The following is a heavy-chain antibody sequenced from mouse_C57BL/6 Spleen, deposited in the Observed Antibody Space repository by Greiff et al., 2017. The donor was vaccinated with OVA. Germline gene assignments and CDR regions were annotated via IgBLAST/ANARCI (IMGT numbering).Heavy chain of an antibody. CDR2: INPSNGGT. J-gene: IGHJ4*01. CDR3: AREIASPYYAMDY. CDR1: GYTFTSYW. D-gene: IGHD1-1*01. V-gene: IGHV1-53*01. Sequence: VQLQQPGTELVQPGASVKLSCKASGYTFTSYWMHWVKQRPGQGLEWIGNINPSNGGTNYNEKFKSKATLTVDKSSSTAYMQLSSLTSEDSAVYYCAREIASPYYAMDYWGQGTSVTVSS.